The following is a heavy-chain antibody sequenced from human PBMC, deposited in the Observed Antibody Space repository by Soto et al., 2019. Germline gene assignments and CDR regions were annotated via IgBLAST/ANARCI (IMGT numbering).Heavy chain of an antibody. CDR1: GFTFDDYA. CDR2: ISWNRGTI. V-gene: IGHV3-9*01. CDR3: TRGIGPSCYSSFDY. D-gene: IGHD2-15*01. J-gene: IGHJ4*01. Sequence: EVQLVESGGGLVQPGRSLRPSCAASGFTFDDYAIHWVRQAPGKGLEWVSGISWNRGTIGYADSVKGRFTISRANAKDYLYRQMNSLRAEATALYYCTRGIGPSCYSSFDYFGHGTLVTVSS.